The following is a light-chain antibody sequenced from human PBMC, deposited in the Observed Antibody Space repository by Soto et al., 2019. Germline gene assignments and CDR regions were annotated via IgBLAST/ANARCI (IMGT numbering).Light chain of an antibody. CDR1: QSVNSN. J-gene: IGKJ2*01. CDR3: QQYDDWPPYT. Sequence: EIVMTQSPATLSVSPGERATLSCRASQSVNSNLAWYQQKPGQPPRLLIYGASTRATGIPARFSGSGAGTEFTLTISRLQSEDFAVYYCQQYDDWPPYTFGQGTKVEIK. CDR2: GAS. V-gene: IGKV3-15*01.